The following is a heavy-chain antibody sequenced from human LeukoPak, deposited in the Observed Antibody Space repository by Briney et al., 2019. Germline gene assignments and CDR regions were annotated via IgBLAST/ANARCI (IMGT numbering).Heavy chain of an antibody. V-gene: IGHV1-69*13. CDR3: ARGSLTYYYDSSFKLSKY. Sequence: SVKVSCKASGGTFSSYTISWVRQAPGQGLEWMGGIIPIFGTANYAQKFQGRVTIPADESTSTAYMELSSLRSEDTAVYYCARGSLTYYYDSSFKLSKYWGQGTLVTVSS. J-gene: IGHJ4*02. CDR1: GGTFSSYT. CDR2: IIPIFGTA. D-gene: IGHD3-22*01.